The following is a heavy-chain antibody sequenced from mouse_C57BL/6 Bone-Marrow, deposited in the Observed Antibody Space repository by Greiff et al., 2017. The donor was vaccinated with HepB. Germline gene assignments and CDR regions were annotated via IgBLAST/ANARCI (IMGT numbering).Heavy chain of an antibody. J-gene: IGHJ3*01. CDR3: AGLRRKTAY. D-gene: IGHD2-12*01. CDR2: ISGGGGNT. Sequence: EVQGVESGGGLVKPGGSLKLSCAASGFTFSSYTMSWVRQTPEKRLEWVATISGGGGNTYYPDSVKGRFTISRDNAKNTLYLQMSSLRSEDTALYYCAGLRRKTAYWGQGTLVTVSA. V-gene: IGHV5-9*01. CDR1: GFTFSSYT.